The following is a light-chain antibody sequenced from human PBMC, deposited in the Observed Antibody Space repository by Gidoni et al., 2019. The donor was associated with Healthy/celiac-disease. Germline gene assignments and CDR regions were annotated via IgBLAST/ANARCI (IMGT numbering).Light chain of an antibody. Sequence: DIQLTQSPSFPSASVGDRFTSTCLASHGISSYLAWYQQKPGKAPKLLIYAASTLQSGVPSRFSGSGSGTEFTLTISSLQPEDVATYYCKQLKSYPITFXQXTRLEIK. CDR3: KQLKSYPIT. V-gene: IGKV1-9*01. J-gene: IGKJ5*01. CDR1: HGISSY. CDR2: AAS.